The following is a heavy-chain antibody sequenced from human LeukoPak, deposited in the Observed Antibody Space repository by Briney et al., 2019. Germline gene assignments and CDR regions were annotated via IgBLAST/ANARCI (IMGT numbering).Heavy chain of an antibody. V-gene: IGHV1-2*02. Sequence: ASVNVSCKASGYTFSDYYMHWVRQAPGQGLEWMGWVHPNSGGTNYAQKFQGRVTMTRDTSISTAYMELSRLRSDDTAMYYCATMVDYNGSGFDYWGQGTLVTVSS. CDR2: VHPNSGGT. CDR3: ATMVDYNGSGFDY. J-gene: IGHJ4*02. CDR1: GYTFSDYY. D-gene: IGHD3-22*01.